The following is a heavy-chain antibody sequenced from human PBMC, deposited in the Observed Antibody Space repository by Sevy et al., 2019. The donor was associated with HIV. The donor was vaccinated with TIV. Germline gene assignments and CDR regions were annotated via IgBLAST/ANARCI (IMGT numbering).Heavy chain of an antibody. CDR1: RFTVSSNY. CDR2: IYSGGST. Sequence: GGSLRLSCAASRFTVSSNYMSWVRQAPGKGLEWVSVIYSGGSTYYADSVKGRFTISRDNSKNTLYLQMNSLRAEDTAVYYCARAGYYGSGSYKNYYYGMDVWGQGTTVTVSS. CDR3: ARAGYYGSGSYKNYYYGMDV. V-gene: IGHV3-53*01. J-gene: IGHJ6*02. D-gene: IGHD3-10*01.